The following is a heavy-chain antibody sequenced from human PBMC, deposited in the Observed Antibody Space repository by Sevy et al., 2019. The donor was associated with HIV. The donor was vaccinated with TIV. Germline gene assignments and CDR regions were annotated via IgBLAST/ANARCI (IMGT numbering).Heavy chain of an antibody. D-gene: IGHD6-13*01. J-gene: IGHJ5*02. CDR2: VHYSGST. CDR3: ATYIAAVGSNWFDP. V-gene: IGHV4-39*01. Sequence: SETLSLTCTVSGGSISSSSSYWGWIRQPPGKPLEWIGSVHYSGSTYYNPSLNSRVTISVDTSESQFSLRLSSVTAADTAVYYCATYIAAVGSNWFDPWGQGTLVTVSS. CDR1: GGSISSSSSY.